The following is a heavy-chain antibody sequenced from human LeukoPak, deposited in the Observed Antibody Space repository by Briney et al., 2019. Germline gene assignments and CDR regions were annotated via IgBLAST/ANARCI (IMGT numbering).Heavy chain of an antibody. CDR1: GFTFSSYG. CDR3: ARVIGDYGSPVFDY. D-gene: IGHD4/OR15-4a*01. CDR2: ISTSSNRI. J-gene: IGHJ4*02. V-gene: IGHV3-48*02. Sequence: GGSLRLSCAASGFTFSSYGMNWVRQAPGKGLEWVSYISTSSNRIDYADSVKGRFTMSRDNAKNLLYLQMNSLRDEDTAVYYCARVIGDYGSPVFDYWGQGTLVTVSS.